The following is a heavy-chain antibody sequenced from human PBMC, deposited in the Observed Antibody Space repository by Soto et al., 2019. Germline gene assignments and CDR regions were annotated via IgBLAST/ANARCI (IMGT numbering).Heavy chain of an antibody. D-gene: IGHD3-10*01. J-gene: IGHJ4*02. V-gene: IGHV3-30*03. CDR3: VGGQYDLDC. CDR1: GFPFTSYG. Sequence: QVQLVESGGGVVQPGRSLRLSCAASGFPFTSYGMHWVREGPDKGLEWVAIISYDGSDKYYADSVKGRFTISRDNSKNPLYLQMNSLRPEDTALYYCVGGQYDLDCRGQGTLVIVSS. CDR2: ISYDGSDK.